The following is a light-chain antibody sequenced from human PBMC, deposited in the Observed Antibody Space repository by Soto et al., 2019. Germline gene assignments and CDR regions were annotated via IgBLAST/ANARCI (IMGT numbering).Light chain of an antibody. CDR2: EVS. J-gene: IGLJ1*01. Sequence: QSVLTQPPSASGSPGQSVTISCTGTSSDVGGYNYVSWYQQHPGKAPKLMIYEVSKRPSGVPDRFSGSKSGNTASLTVPGLQAEDEADYYCSSYAGSKNYVFGTGTKVTVL. CDR1: SSDVGGYNY. CDR3: SSYAGSKNYV. V-gene: IGLV2-8*01.